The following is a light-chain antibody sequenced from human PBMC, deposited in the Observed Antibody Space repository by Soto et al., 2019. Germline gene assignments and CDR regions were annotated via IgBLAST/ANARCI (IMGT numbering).Light chain of an antibody. J-gene: IGLJ2*01. CDR1: SSDVGGYNY. Sequence: QSALTQPASVSGSPGQSITISCTGTSSDVGGYNYVSWYQQHPGKAPKLMIYDVSNRPSGVSNRFSGSKSGNTASLTISGLQAEDEADYYCSSYTCSGTLVVFGGGTKLTVL. CDR3: SSYTCSGTLVV. V-gene: IGLV2-14*01. CDR2: DVS.